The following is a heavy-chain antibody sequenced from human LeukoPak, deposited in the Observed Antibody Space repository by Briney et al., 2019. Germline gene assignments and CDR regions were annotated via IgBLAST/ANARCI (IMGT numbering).Heavy chain of an antibody. V-gene: IGHV3-30-3*01. CDR1: GFTFSSYA. D-gene: IGHD2/OR15-2a*01. J-gene: IGHJ3*02. Sequence: QPGGSLRLSCAASGFTFSSYAMHWVRQAPGKGLEWVAVISYDGSNKYYADSVKGRFTISRDNAKNSLYLQMNSLRAEDMALYYCAKDLGHGQYGAFDIWGQGTMVTVSS. CDR2: ISYDGSNK. CDR3: AKDLGHGQYGAFDI.